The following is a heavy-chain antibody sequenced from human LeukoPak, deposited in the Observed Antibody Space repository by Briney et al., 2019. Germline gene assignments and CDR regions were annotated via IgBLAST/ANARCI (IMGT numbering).Heavy chain of an antibody. CDR2: IYYSGNT. J-gene: IGHJ4*02. CDR1: GDSFSSGSYS. Sequence: KTSETLSLTCTVSGDSFSSGSYSWGWIRQPPGKGLEWIGTIYYSGNTYYNPSLKSRVTISVDTSENQFSLKLSSVTAADTAVYYCAMTPDGYTMSYYSFDYWGQGTLVTVSS. D-gene: IGHD1-26*01. V-gene: IGHV4-39*07. CDR3: AMTPDGYTMSYYSFDY.